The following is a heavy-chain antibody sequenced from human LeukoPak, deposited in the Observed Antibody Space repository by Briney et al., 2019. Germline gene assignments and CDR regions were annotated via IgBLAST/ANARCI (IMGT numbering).Heavy chain of an antibody. CDR2: IYYSGST. CDR3: ARTGGSGRRKLYYFVY. J-gene: IGHJ4*02. V-gene: IGHV4-59*01. D-gene: IGHD3-10*01. CDR1: GGSISSYY. Sequence: SETLSLTCTVSGGSISSYYWSWIRQPPGKGLEWIGYIYYSGSTNYNPSLKSRVTISVDTSKNQFSLKLSSVTAADTAVYYCARTGGSGRRKLYYFVYWGQGTLVTVSS.